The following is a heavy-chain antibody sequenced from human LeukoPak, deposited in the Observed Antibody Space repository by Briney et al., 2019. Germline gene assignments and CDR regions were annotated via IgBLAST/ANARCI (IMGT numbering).Heavy chain of an antibody. J-gene: IGHJ6*03. D-gene: IGHD3-10*01. V-gene: IGHV3-23*01. CDR3: AKGGAVSSKSITMVRGTRRYYYYMDV. CDR1: GFTFSSYA. CDR2: ISGSGAST. Sequence: GGSLRLSCAASGFTFSSYAMKWVRQAPGKGLEWVSTISGSGASTYYADSVKGRSTISRDNSQNTVYLQMNSLRAEDTAVYYCAKGGAVSSKSITMVRGTRRYYYYMDVWGKGTTVTISS.